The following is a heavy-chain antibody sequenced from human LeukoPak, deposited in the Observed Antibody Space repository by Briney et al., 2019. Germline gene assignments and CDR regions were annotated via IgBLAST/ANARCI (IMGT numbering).Heavy chain of an antibody. Sequence: GGSLRLSCAASGFTFSSYSMNWVRQAPGKGLEWVSGISWNSGSIGYADSVKGRFTISRDNAKNSLYLQMNSLRAEDTALYYCAKDKEGDFDAFDIWGQGTMVTVSS. CDR2: ISWNSGSI. D-gene: IGHD2-21*02. J-gene: IGHJ3*02. CDR1: GFTFSSYS. CDR3: AKDKEGDFDAFDI. V-gene: IGHV3-9*01.